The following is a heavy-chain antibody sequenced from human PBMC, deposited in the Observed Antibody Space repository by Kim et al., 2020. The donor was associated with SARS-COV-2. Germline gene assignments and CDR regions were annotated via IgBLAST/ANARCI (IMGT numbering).Heavy chain of an antibody. CDR3: VIDRMVGAF. D-gene: IGHD1-26*01. Sequence: GGSLRLSCATSGFGFSAYYMNWVRQAPGKGLEWLSFITSGSTTIYYADSVKGRFTISRDNAKNSLYLQMNSLRAEDTAVYYCVIDRMVGAF. J-gene: IGHJ3*01. CDR2: ITSGSTTI. V-gene: IGHV3-48*01. CDR1: GFGFSAYY.